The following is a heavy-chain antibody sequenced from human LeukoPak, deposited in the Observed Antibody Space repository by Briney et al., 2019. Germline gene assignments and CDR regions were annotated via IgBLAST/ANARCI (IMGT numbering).Heavy chain of an antibody. D-gene: IGHD2-2*01. CDR3: AIPAASYYYYGMDV. J-gene: IGHJ6*04. Sequence: GGSLRLSCAASGFTFSSYAMSWVRQALGKGLEWVSAISGSSGSTYYADSVKGRFTISRDNSKNTLYLQMNSLRAEDTAVYYCAIPAASYYYYGMDVWGKGTTVTVSS. CDR1: GFTFSSYA. V-gene: IGHV3-23*01. CDR2: ISGSSGST.